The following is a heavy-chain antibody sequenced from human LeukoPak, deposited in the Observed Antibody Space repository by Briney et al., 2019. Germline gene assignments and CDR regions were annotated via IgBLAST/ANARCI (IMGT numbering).Heavy chain of an antibody. CDR1: GGSISSGGYS. Sequence: NSSETLSLTCAVSGGSISSGGYSWSWVRQPPGKGLEWIGYIYQSGSTYYTPSLKSRATISVDRTKSQFSLKLSSVTAADTAVYYCARGVDGDYVANYFDYWGQGTLVTVSS. CDR3: ARGVDGDYVANYFDY. V-gene: IGHV4-30-2*01. CDR2: IYQSGST. J-gene: IGHJ4*02. D-gene: IGHD4-17*01.